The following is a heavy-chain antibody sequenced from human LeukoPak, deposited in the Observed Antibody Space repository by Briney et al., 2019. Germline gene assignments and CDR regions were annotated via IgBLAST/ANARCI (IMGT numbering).Heavy chain of an antibody. CDR2: IYYSGST. V-gene: IGHV4-31*03. J-gene: IGHJ3*02. Sequence: SETLSLTCTVSGGSVSSGGFYWSWIRQHPGKGLEWIGYIYYSGSTYYNPSLKSRVSISIDTSKNQFSLKLSSVTAADTAVYYCARTGYDAFDIWGQGTMVTVSS. D-gene: IGHD2-15*01. CDR1: GGSVSSGGFY. CDR3: ARTGYDAFDI.